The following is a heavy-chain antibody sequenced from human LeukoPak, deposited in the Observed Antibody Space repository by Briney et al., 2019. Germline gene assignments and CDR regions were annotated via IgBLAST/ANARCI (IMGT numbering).Heavy chain of an antibody. CDR3: ARGLKDGYNSTPLDN. V-gene: IGHV4-34*01. J-gene: IGHJ4*02. CDR2: IQHSAST. CDR1: GGSFSAYW. Sequence: PSETLSLTCAVYGGSFSAYWWNWIRQPPGKGLEWIGEIQHSASTNYNPSLKSRVNMSVDTSKNQFSLKLNSVTAADAAFYYCARGLKDGYNSTPLDNWGQGTLVTVSS. D-gene: IGHD5-24*01.